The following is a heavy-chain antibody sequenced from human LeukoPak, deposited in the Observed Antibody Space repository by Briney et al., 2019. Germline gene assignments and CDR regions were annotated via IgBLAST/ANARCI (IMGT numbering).Heavy chain of an antibody. CDR1: GGAISSRYY. CDR2: ISYSGSN. CDR3: AAYYYDSSGYL. V-gene: IGHV4-31*03. D-gene: IGHD3-22*01. Sequence: TLSLTCSVSGGAISSRYYWSWIRQHPGKGLEWIGYISYSGSNYYNPSLKSRVTISVDTSKSQFSLKLSSVTAADTAVYYCAAYYYDSSGYLWGQGTLVTVSS. J-gene: IGHJ4*02.